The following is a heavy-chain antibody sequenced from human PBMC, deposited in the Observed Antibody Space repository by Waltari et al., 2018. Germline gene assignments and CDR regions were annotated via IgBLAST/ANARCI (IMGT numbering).Heavy chain of an antibody. CDR3: AREGSSGSYLDY. CDR1: GGSISTSY. V-gene: IGHV4-59*01. D-gene: IGHD1-26*01. Sequence: QVQLQESGPGLVKPSETLSLTCPVSGGSISTSYWTWIRQPPGKGLEWIGYIYYSGSTNYNPSLKSRVTISVDTSKNQFSLNLSSVTAADTAVYYCAREGSSGSYLDYWGQGTLVTVSS. J-gene: IGHJ4*02. CDR2: IYYSGST.